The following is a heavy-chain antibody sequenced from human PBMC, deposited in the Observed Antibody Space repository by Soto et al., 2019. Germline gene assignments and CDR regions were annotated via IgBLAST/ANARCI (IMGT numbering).Heavy chain of an antibody. CDR3: ARDLPPYSGSYLGY. D-gene: IGHD1-26*01. J-gene: IGHJ4*02. Sequence: GGSLRLSCSASGFTFSSYAMHWVRQAPGKGLEWLAVISYDGSNKYYADTVKGRFTISRDNAKNTLYLQMNSLRPEDTAVYYCARDLPPYSGSYLGYWGQRILVTVSS. CDR1: GFTFSSYA. V-gene: IGHV3-30-3*01. CDR2: ISYDGSNK.